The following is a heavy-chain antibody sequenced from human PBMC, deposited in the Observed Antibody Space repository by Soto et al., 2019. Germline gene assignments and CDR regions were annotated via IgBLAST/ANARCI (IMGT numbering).Heavy chain of an antibody. Sequence: PXXSLRLSCAASRFTFNNDVMSWVRQTPGWGLEWVQXIGGSXGVTYYEDYVXXRFTIYRXXYKDNLYLKMNSMRAEDTALYYCTLRRDWPFQHWGRGTLVTVSS. J-gene: IGHJ1*01. CDR2: IGGSXGVT. D-gene: IGHD3-9*01. V-gene: IGHV3-23*01. CDR3: TLRRDWPFQH. CDR1: RFTFNNDV.